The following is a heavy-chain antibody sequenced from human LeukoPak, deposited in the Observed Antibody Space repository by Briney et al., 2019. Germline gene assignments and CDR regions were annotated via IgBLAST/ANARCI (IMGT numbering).Heavy chain of an antibody. CDR2: IYPGDSDT. Sequence: GESLKISCKGSGYSFTSYWIGWVRQMPGKGLEWMGIIYPGDSDTRYSPSFQGQVTISADKSISTAYLQWSSLKASDTAMYYCAREYCSGGSCYTRDWFDPWGQGTLVTVSS. V-gene: IGHV5-51*01. J-gene: IGHJ5*02. CDR3: AREYCSGGSCYTRDWFDP. CDR1: GYSFTSYW. D-gene: IGHD2-15*01.